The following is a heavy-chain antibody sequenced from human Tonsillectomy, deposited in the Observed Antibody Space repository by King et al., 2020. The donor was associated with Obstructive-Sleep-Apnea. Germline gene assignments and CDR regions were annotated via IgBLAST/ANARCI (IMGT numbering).Heavy chain of an antibody. CDR3: ARVGATTGDYDIDV. J-gene: IGHJ6*02. V-gene: IGHV4-39*07. CDR2: IYYSGTT. Sequence: VQLQESGPGLVKPSETLSLTCTVSGGSISSTIYYWGWIRQPPGKGLEWIGSIYYSGTTYYNPSLKSHVTITIDTSKNPFSLRLNSVTVSDTAVYYCARVGATTGDYDIDVWGQGTTVTVSS. D-gene: IGHD1-26*01. CDR1: GGSISSTIYY.